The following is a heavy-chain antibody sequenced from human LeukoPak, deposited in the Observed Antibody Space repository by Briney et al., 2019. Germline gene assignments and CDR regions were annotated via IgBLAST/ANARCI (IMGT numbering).Heavy chain of an antibody. CDR3: AMYNSSSGWLDP. CDR1: GGSISSYY. CDR2: IYYSGST. V-gene: IGHV4-59*12. D-gene: IGHD6-6*01. J-gene: IGHJ5*02. Sequence: SETLSLTCTVSGGSISSYYWSWTRQPPGKGLEWIGYIYYSGSTNYSPSLKSRVTVSVDTSKNQFSLKLSSVTAADTAVYCCAMYNSSSGWLDPWGQGTLVTVSS.